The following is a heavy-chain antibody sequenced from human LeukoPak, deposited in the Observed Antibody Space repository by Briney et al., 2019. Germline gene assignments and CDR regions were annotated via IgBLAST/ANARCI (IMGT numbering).Heavy chain of an antibody. CDR1: GGSISSSSYY. V-gene: IGHV4-39*01. D-gene: IGHD1-1*01. Sequence: KPSETLSLTCTVSGGSISSSSYYWGWIRQPPGKGLEWIGSIYYSGSTYYNPSLKSRVTISVDTSKNQFSLKLSSVTAADTAVYYCASANWNDVPFDYWGQGTLVTVSS. J-gene: IGHJ4*02. CDR2: IYYSGST. CDR3: ASANWNDVPFDY.